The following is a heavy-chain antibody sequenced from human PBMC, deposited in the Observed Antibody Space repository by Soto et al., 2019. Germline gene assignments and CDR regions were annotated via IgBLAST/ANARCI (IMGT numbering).Heavy chain of an antibody. CDR1: GYTFTTYY. V-gene: IGHV1-46*01. CDR2: INPSGGST. D-gene: IGHD5-18*01. Sequence: QVQLVQSGAEVKKPGASVKVSCETSGYTFTTYYMHWVRRAPGQGLEWMGMINPSGGSTSYAQKFQGRVTMTRDTSTRTIYMELSSLRRDDTAIYYCAGRAYNYANMDVWGQGTTVTVSS. J-gene: IGHJ6*02. CDR3: AGRAYNYANMDV.